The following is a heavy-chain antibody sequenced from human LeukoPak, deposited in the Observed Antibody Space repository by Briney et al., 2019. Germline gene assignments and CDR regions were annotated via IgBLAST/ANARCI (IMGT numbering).Heavy chain of an antibody. CDR3: ARGYYYDSSGYPGGFDY. CDR1: GGSISSGGYY. D-gene: IGHD3-22*01. Sequence: PPETLSLTCTVSGGSISSGGYYWSWIRQPPGKGLEWIGYIYHSGSTYYNPSLKSRVTISVDRSKNQFSLKLSSVTAADTAVYYCARGYYYDSSGYPGGFDYWGQGTLVTVSS. J-gene: IGHJ4*02. CDR2: IYHSGST. V-gene: IGHV4-30-2*01.